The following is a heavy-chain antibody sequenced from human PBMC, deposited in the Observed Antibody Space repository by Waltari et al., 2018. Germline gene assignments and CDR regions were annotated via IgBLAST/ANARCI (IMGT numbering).Heavy chain of an antibody. CDR1: GGSFSGYY. J-gene: IGHJ4*02. CDR2: INHSGST. V-gene: IGHV4-34*01. D-gene: IGHD2-8*01. CDR3: ARDNLFCTNGVCHLDY. Sequence: VQLQQWGAGLLKPSETLSLTCAVYGGSFSGYYWSWIRQPPGKGLEWIGEINHSGSTNYNPSLKSRVTISVDTSKNQFSLKLSSVTAADTAVYYCARDNLFCTNGVCHLDYWGQGTLVTVSS.